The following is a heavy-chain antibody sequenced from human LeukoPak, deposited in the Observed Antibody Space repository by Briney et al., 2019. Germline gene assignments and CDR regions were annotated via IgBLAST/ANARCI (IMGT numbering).Heavy chain of an antibody. CDR2: INHSGST. CDR1: GGSFSGYY. D-gene: IGHD2-15*01. Sequence: SETLSLTCTVYGGSFSGYYWSWIRQPPGKGLEWIGEINHSGSTNYNPSLKSRVTISVDTSKNQFSLKLSSVTAADTAVYYCATRTPMLLPLGSYFDYWGEGSLVTVSS. J-gene: IGHJ4*02. CDR3: ATRTPMLLPLGSYFDY. V-gene: IGHV4-34*01.